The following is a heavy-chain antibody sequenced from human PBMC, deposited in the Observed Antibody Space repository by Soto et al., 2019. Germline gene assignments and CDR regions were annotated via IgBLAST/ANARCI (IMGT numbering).Heavy chain of an antibody. CDR3: AGAYTSSYYPAIYYYGLDV. CDR2: FYYGGAT. J-gene: IGHJ6*02. D-gene: IGHD2-2*01. Sequence: HVQLQESGPGLVKPSETLSLTCTVSNASVNSGYYYWSWIRQPPGKGLEWIAYFYYGGATSYNPSLSSRFSLSVDTSKSQFSLNIRSLTAADTAIYYCAGAYTSSYYPAIYYYGLDVWGQGTTVSVSS. CDR1: NASVNSGYYY. V-gene: IGHV4-61*01.